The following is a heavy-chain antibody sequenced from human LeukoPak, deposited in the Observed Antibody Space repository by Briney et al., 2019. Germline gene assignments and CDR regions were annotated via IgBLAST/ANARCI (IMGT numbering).Heavy chain of an antibody. Sequence: SETLSLTCTVSGDCISSGDFYWSWIRQPPGKGLEWIGYIYNSGSTYYNPSLKSRVTISVDMSKNQFSLKLSSVTAADTAVYYCARDSPITIFEVDYYPPLYWGQGTLVTVSS. D-gene: IGHD3-3*01. CDR3: ARDSPITIFEVDYYPPLY. CDR2: IYNSGST. J-gene: IGHJ4*02. V-gene: IGHV4-30-4*08. CDR1: GDCISSGDFY.